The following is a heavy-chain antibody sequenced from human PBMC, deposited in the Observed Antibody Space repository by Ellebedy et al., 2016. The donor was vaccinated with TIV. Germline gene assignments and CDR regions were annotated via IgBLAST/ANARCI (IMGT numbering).Heavy chain of an antibody. V-gene: IGHV3-30*15. D-gene: IGHD4-11*01. Sequence: PGGSLRLSCAASGFTFSTYAMHWVRQAPGKGLEWVAVISYDGSNKYYADSVKGRFTISRDNSKNTLHLQMSSLRVDDTAVYYCAGGNNKQYDYWGPGTLVTVSS. J-gene: IGHJ4*02. CDR1: GFTFSTYA. CDR2: ISYDGSNK. CDR3: AGGNNKQYDY.